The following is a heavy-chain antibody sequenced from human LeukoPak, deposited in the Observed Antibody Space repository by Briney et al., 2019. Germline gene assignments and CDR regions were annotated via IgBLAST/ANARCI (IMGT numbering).Heavy chain of an antibody. D-gene: IGHD1-26*01. CDR3: AKDRRGATTLYYFDY. CDR1: GFTFSNAY. Sequence: GGSLRLSCAASGFTFSNAYMNWVRQAPGKGLEWVGRIKPKTDGETTEYAAPVKDRFSISRDDSKSMMYLQMNSLKTEDTAVYYCAKDRRGATTLYYFDYWGQGTLVTVSS. CDR2: IKPKTDGETT. V-gene: IGHV3-15*07. J-gene: IGHJ4*02.